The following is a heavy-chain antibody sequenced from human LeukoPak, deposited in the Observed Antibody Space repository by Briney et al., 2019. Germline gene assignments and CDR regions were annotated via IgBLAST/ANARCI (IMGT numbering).Heavy chain of an antibody. CDR3: ASGPSSGYYYEYFQH. V-gene: IGHV1-69*05. CDR1: GGTFSSYA. D-gene: IGHD3-22*01. Sequence: ASVKVSCKASGGTFSSYAISWVRQAPGQGLEWMGGIIPIFGTANCAQKFQGRVTITTDESTSTAYMELSSLRSEDTAVYYCASGPSSGYYYEYFQHWGQGTLVTVSS. J-gene: IGHJ1*01. CDR2: IIPIFGTA.